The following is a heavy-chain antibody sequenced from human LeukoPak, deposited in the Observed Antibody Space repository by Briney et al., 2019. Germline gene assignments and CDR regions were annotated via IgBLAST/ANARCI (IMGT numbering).Heavy chain of an antibody. CDR1: GCTFSSYW. Sequence: PGGSLRLSCAASGCTFSSYWMSWVRQAPGKGLEWVANIKQDGSEKYYVDSVKGRFTISRDNAKNSLYLQMNSLRAEDTAVYYCARDKVDIDYWGQGTLVTVSS. CDR3: ARDKVDIDY. J-gene: IGHJ4*02. CDR2: IKQDGSEK. D-gene: IGHD2-2*01. V-gene: IGHV3-7*01.